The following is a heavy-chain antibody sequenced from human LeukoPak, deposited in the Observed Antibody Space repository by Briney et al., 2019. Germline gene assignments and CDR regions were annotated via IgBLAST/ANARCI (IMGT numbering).Heavy chain of an antibody. CDR1: GFTYSSYS. V-gene: IGHV3-48*02. CDR3: ARDDEPIVGATADY. Sequence: PGGSLRLSCAASGFTYSSYSMNWVRQAPGKGLEWVSYISSSSSTIYYADSVKGRFTISRDNAKNSLYLQMNSLRDEDTAVYYCARDDEPIVGATADYWGQGTLVTVSS. D-gene: IGHD1-26*01. J-gene: IGHJ4*02. CDR2: ISSSSSTI.